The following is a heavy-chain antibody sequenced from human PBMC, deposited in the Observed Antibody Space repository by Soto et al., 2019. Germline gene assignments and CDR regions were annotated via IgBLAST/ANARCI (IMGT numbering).Heavy chain of an antibody. V-gene: IGHV3-7*01. J-gene: IGHJ4*02. Sequence: EVQLVESGGGLVQPGGSLRLSCAASGFSFSMYWMCWVRQAPGKGLEWVANIKEDGSQKYYVDSVKGRFTISRDNAKNSLYLQMNSLRAEDTAVYYCARHQVGYRVTDYWGQGTLVTVSS. CDR3: ARHQVGYRVTDY. D-gene: IGHD1-26*01. CDR1: GFSFSMYW. CDR2: IKEDGSQK.